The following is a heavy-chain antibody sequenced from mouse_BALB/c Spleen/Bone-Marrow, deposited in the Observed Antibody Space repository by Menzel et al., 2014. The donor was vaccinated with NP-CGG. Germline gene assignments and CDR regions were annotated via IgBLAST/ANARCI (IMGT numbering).Heavy chain of an antibody. CDR3: ARELTGPRFAY. J-gene: IGHJ3*01. D-gene: IGHD4-1*01. CDR2: ISYDGNN. CDR1: GHSIXSGYY. Sequence: ESGPGLVKPSQSLSLTCSVTGHSIXSGYYWNWIRQFPGNKLEWMGYISYDGNNNYSPSLKNRISITRDTSKNQFFLKLNSVTIEDTATYYCARELTGPRFAYWGQGALVTVSA. V-gene: IGHV3-6*02.